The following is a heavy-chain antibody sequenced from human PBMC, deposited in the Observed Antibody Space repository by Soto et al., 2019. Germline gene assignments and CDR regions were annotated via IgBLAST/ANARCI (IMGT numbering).Heavy chain of an antibody. J-gene: IGHJ6*02. CDR1: GDSMSPFY. V-gene: IGHV4-59*13. Sequence: QAPLRESGPGLVKPSETLSLTCTVSGDSMSPFYWNWIRQSPVKGLEWIGYNYYSGNTNYNPSLKSRVAISVDTSKNQFYLKLSAVTAADTAVYYCARGVYDYWSGYYAGSGLDVWGQGTTVIVSS. CDR3: ARGVYDYWSGYYAGSGLDV. CDR2: NYYSGNT. D-gene: IGHD3-3*01.